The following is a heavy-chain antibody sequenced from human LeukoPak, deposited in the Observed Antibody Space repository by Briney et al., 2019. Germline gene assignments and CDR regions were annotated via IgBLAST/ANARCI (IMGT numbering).Heavy chain of an antibody. CDR3: ARDTYDILTGYYGRDAFDI. Sequence: PSETLSLTCTVSGGSISSYYWSWIRQPAGEGLEWIGRIYTSGSTNYNPSLKSRVTMSVDTSKNQFSLKLSSVTAADTAVYYCARDTYDILTGYYGRDAFDIWGQGTMVTVSS. CDR2: IYTSGST. J-gene: IGHJ3*02. D-gene: IGHD3-9*01. V-gene: IGHV4-4*07. CDR1: GGSISSYY.